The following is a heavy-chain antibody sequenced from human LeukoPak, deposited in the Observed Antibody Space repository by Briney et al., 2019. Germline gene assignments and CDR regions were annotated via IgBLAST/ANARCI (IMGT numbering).Heavy chain of an antibody. Sequence: GGSLRLYCAASGVTFNCYSVNRVRPAPGKGLEWVSSISSSSSYIYYADSVKGRFTISRDNAKNSLYLQMNSLRAEDTAVYYCVGLFRPFDYWGQGTLVTVSS. J-gene: IGHJ4*02. D-gene: IGHD3-22*01. V-gene: IGHV3-21*01. CDR3: VGLFRPFDY. CDR1: GVTFNCYS. CDR2: ISSSSSYI.